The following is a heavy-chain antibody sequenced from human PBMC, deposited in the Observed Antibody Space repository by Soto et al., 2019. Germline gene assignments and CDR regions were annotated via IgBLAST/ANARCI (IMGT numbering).Heavy chain of an antibody. V-gene: IGHV3-48*03. CDR2: ISSSGSTI. D-gene: IGHD6-19*01. J-gene: IGHJ4*02. Sequence: GGSLRLSCAVSGFNLSSYEMNWVRQAPGKGLECVSYISSSGSTIYYADSVKGRFTIPGDYANNSLYLQMNILRAEYTAVYYCARVAVERAFDYWGQGTLVTVSS. CDR3: ARVAVERAFDY. CDR1: GFNLSSYE.